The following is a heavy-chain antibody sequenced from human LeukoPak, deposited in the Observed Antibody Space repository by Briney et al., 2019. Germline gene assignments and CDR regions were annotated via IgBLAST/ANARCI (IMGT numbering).Heavy chain of an antibody. CDR3: ARGWAAIPD. D-gene: IGHD2-15*01. CDR2: IDQHGTDT. Sequence: GGSLRLSCVGSGFLFSGHYMNWVRQAPGKGLEWVANIDQHGTDTQYVASVRGRFTISRDNTKNSVYLQMDNLRVEDTALYYCARGWAAIPDWGQGTLVTVSS. J-gene: IGHJ1*01. V-gene: IGHV3-7*01. CDR1: GFLFSGHY.